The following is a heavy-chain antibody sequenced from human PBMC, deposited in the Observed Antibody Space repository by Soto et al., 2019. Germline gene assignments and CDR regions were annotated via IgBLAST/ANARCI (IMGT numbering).Heavy chain of an antibody. CDR1: GFTFSSYA. J-gene: IGHJ1*01. Sequence: GGSLRLSCAASGFTFSSYAMSWVRQAPGKGLEWVSAISSSGGSTYYADSVKGRFTISRDNSKNTLYLQMNSLRAEDTAVYYCAKDLYLREYFQHWGQGTLVTVSS. CDR3: AKDLYLREYFQH. V-gene: IGHV3-23*01. CDR2: ISSSGGST.